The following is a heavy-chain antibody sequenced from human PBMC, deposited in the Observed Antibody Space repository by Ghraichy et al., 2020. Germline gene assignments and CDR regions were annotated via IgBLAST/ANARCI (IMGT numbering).Heavy chain of an antibody. CDR2: ISWDGGST. J-gene: IGHJ4*02. V-gene: IGHV3-43*01. CDR3: AKDIRDGSYYIDY. Sequence: GGSLRLSCAASGFTFDDYTMHWVRQAPGKGLEWVSLISWDGGSTYYADSVKGRFTISRDNSKNSLYLQMNSLRTEDTALYYCAKDIRDGSYYIDYWGQGTLVTVSS. CDR1: GFTFDDYT. D-gene: IGHD1-26*01.